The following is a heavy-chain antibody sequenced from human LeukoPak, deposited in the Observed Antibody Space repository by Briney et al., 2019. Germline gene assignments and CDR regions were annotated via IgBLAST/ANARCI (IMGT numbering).Heavy chain of an antibody. CDR1: GYTFTSYG. Sequence: ASVKVSCKASGYTFTSYGISWVRQAPGRGLEWMGWISAYNGNTNYAQKLQGRVTMTTDTSTSTAYMEPRSLRSDDTAVYYCARVLSSSWYGYYYYYMDVWGKGTTVTVSS. J-gene: IGHJ6*03. CDR3: ARVLSSSWYGYYYYYMDV. V-gene: IGHV1-18*01. D-gene: IGHD6-13*01. CDR2: ISAYNGNT.